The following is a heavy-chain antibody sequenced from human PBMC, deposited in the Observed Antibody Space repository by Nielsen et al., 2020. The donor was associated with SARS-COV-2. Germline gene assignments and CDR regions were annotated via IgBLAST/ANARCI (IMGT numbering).Heavy chain of an antibody. CDR1: GFTFSRHD. V-gene: IGHV1-18*04. D-gene: IGHD6-25*01. J-gene: IGHJ4*02. CDR2: VSAYNGNT. Sequence: ASVKVSCKGSGFTFSRHDHGITWVRQAPGHGLEWMGWVSAYNGNTNNAQKFQGRVTMTIDTSTSTAYVELRSLRSDDTAVYYCATGLGSGYYNYWGQGSQVTVSS. CDR3: ATGLGSGYYNY.